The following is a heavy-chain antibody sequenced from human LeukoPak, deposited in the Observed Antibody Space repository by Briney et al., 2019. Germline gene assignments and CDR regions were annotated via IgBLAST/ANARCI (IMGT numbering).Heavy chain of an antibody. D-gene: IGHD3-16*01. J-gene: IGHJ6*03. CDR2: VKSMDDGGIL. CDR3: TPDGAFYYLDV. V-gene: IGHV3-15*01. CDR1: GFNFSHAW. Sequence: GGSLRLSCEASGFNFSHAWMSWVRQAPGKGLEWVGRVKSMDDGGILDYAEPVKGRFTISRDDAKMTLYLQMNSLKTEDAAVYYCTPDGAFYYLDVWGKGVTVTVSS.